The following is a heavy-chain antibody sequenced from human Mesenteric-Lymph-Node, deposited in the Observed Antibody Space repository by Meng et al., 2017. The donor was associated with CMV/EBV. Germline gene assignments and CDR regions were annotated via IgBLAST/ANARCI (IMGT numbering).Heavy chain of an antibody. CDR2: ISGSGVTT. D-gene: IGHD3-3*01. J-gene: IGHJ4*02. Sequence: GESLKISCVASGFTFSHFAMSWVRQAPGKGLEWVSGISGSGVTTYYADSVKGRFTISRDNSKNTLYLQMNSLRAEDTAVYYCAKDDLDFWSGYYTAHFDYWGQGTMVTVSS. V-gene: IGHV3-23*01. CDR1: GFTFSHFA. CDR3: AKDDLDFWSGYYTAHFDY.